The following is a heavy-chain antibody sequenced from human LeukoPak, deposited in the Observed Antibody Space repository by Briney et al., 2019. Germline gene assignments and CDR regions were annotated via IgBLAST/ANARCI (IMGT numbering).Heavy chain of an antibody. D-gene: IGHD2-8*01. V-gene: IGHV3-23*01. Sequence: GGSLRLSCAASGFPFSNYTMNWVRQAPGKGLEWVSVISNNGGTTYYADSVKGRFTISRGNAKNSLYLQMNSLRDEDTAIYYCARAHLTGVDACDIWGHGTMVTVSS. CDR3: ARAHLTGVDACDI. CDR2: ISNNGGTT. J-gene: IGHJ3*02. CDR1: GFPFSNYT.